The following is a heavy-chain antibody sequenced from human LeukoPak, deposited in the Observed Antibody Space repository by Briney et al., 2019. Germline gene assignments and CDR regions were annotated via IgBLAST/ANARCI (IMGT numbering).Heavy chain of an antibody. Sequence: PGGSLRLSCAASGFTFSSYWMHWVRQAPGKGLVWVSRINSDGSSTSYADSVKGRFTISRDNAKNSLYLQMNSLRAEDTALYYCAKATYYYGSGSYCFDYWGQGTLVTVSS. J-gene: IGHJ4*02. V-gene: IGHV3-74*01. D-gene: IGHD3-10*01. CDR3: AKATYYYGSGSYCFDY. CDR2: INSDGSST. CDR1: GFTFSSYW.